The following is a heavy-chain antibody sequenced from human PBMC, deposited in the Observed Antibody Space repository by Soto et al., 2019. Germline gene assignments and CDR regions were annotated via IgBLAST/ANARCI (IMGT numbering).Heavy chain of an antibody. Sequence: EVQLVESGGGLVKPGGSLRLSCAASGFTFSNYNMNWVRQAPGKGLEWVSSITSTSSYIYQADSVKGRFTVSRDNAKNALYLQMNSLRAEDTGVYYCAADDGFSDYWGQGTLVTVSS. D-gene: IGHD3-10*01. V-gene: IGHV3-21*01. CDR2: ITSTSSYI. J-gene: IGHJ4*02. CDR1: GFTFSNYN. CDR3: AADDGFSDY.